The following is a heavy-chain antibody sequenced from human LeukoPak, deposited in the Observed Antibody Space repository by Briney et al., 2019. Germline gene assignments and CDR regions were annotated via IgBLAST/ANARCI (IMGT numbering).Heavy chain of an antibody. D-gene: IGHD5-18*01. J-gene: IGHJ4*02. CDR1: GGSISSYC. CDR3: ARGIEYSYGIDY. V-gene: IGHV4-39*07. Sequence: SETLSLTCTVSGGSISSYCWGWIRQPPGKRLEWIGTIYYSGSTYYNPSLKSRVTISVDTSKSQFSLKLSSVTAADTAVYYCARGIEYSYGIDYWGQGTLVTVSS. CDR2: IYYSGST.